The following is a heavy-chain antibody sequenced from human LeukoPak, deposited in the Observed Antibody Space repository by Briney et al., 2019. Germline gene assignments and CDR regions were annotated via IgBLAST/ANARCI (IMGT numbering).Heavy chain of an antibody. CDR1: GFAFNNYW. V-gene: IGHV3-7*01. Sequence: PGGSLRLSCAASGFAFNNYWMGWVRQAPGKGLEWVANIKQDGGEKYYVDAVKGRFTISRDNAKNSLYLQMNSLRAEDTAVYYCARVECSGGSCYFMWWGQGTLVTVSS. D-gene: IGHD2-15*01. CDR2: IKQDGGEK. J-gene: IGHJ4*02. CDR3: ARVECSGGSCYFMW.